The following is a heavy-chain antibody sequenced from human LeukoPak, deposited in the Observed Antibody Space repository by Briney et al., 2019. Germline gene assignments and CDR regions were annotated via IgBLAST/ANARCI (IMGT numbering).Heavy chain of an antibody. CDR2: IYSSGGT. CDR1: GGSFSGNY. Sequence: PSETLSLTCAVYGGSFSGNYWGWIRQPPGKTLEWIGSIYSSGGTYYNPSLKSRAIILIDTAKNHVSLNLSSVTAADTAVYYCARSDGYGLVGIWGQGTMVTVSS. CDR3: ARSDGYGLVGI. D-gene: IGHD3-10*01. J-gene: IGHJ3*02. V-gene: IGHV4-34*11.